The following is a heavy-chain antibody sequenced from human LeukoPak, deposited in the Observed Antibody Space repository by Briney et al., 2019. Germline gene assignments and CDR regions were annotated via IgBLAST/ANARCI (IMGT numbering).Heavy chain of an antibody. Sequence: PSQTLSLTCTVSGGSITGGSFYWSWIRQPAGKGLEWIGHIYVSGSANYNPSLNSRVTISMDTSKNQFSLNLSSVTAADTAVYYCASSLRLIQLWPTDTLPIGYWGQGTLVTVSP. CDR2: IYVSGSA. CDR3: ASSLRLIQLWPTDTLPIGY. V-gene: IGHV4-61*09. CDR1: GGSITGGSFY. J-gene: IGHJ4*02. D-gene: IGHD5-18*01.